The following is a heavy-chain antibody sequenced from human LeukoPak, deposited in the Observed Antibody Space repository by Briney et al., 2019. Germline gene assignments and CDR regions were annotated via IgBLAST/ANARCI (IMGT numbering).Heavy chain of an antibody. CDR2: IYTSGST. Sequence: PSETLSLTCTVPGGSISSYYWSWLRQPAGKGLEWIGRIYTSGSTNYNPSLKSRVTMSVDTFKNQFSLKLSSVTAADTAVYYCARDLSIAVAGFDYWGQGTLVTVAS. CDR3: ARDLSIAVAGFDY. V-gene: IGHV4-4*07. CDR1: GGSISSYY. J-gene: IGHJ4*02. D-gene: IGHD6-19*01.